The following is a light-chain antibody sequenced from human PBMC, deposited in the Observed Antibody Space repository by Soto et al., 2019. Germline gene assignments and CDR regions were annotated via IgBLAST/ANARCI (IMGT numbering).Light chain of an antibody. CDR3: FSYAGDSVYV. Sequence: QSVLAQPASVSGSPRQSITISCTGTNSDVGSYNLVSWFQQHPGKAPKLVIYEVTKRPSGVSDRFSGSKSGNTASLTISGLRAEDEADYYCFSYAGDSVYVFGTGTKVTV. CDR2: EVT. CDR1: NSDVGSYNL. V-gene: IGLV2-23*02. J-gene: IGLJ1*01.